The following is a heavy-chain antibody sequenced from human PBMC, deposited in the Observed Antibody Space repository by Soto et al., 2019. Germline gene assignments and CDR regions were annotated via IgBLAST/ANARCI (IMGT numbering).Heavy chain of an antibody. CDR3: AKAFYYDSSGPPFDY. D-gene: IGHD3-22*01. J-gene: IGHJ4*02. CDR2: ISWNSGSI. V-gene: IGHV3-9*01. Sequence: PGGSLRLSCAASGFTFDDYAMHWVRQAPGKGLEWVSGISWNSGSIGYADSVKGRFTISRDNAKNSLYLQMNSLRAEDTALYYCAKAFYYDSSGPPFDYWGQGTLVTVSS. CDR1: GFTFDDYA.